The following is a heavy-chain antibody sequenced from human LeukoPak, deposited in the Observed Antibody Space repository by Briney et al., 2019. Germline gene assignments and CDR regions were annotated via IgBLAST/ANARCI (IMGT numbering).Heavy chain of an antibody. CDR3: ARWSITGTEFDP. D-gene: IGHD1-20*01. CDR2: VYYSGST. V-gene: IGHV4-39*01. Sequence: PSETLSLTCTVSGDSISSTTYYWGWIRQSPGKGLEWIGSVYYSGSTFYNPSLSRRVTVSVDTSKNQFSLRLSSVTAADTAVYYCARWSITGTEFDPWGQGTLVTVSS. J-gene: IGHJ5*02. CDR1: GDSISSTTYY.